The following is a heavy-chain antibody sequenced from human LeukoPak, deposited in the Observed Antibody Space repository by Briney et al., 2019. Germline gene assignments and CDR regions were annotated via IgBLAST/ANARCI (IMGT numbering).Heavy chain of an antibody. D-gene: IGHD6-19*01. J-gene: IGHJ4*02. CDR2: ISGNGEST. Sequence: PGGSLRLSCAASGFNFATHAMTWVRQAPGKGLEWLSAISGNGESTHYADSVKGRFTISRDNSKNTLFLQMNSLRAEDTAVYYCAKDARRTSGWYFFDYWGQGTLVTVSS. CDR3: AKDARRTSGWYFFDY. V-gene: IGHV3-23*01. CDR1: GFNFATHA.